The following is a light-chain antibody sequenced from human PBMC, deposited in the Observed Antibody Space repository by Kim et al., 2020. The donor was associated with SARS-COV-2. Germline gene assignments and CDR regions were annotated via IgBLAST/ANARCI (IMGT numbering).Light chain of an antibody. Sequence: QSVLTQPPSVSGAPGQGVTISCSGSSSNIGAGYDVHWYQQLPGTAPKLLIYTNVNRPSGVPDRFSGSKSGTSASLAITGLRAEDEADYYCQSYDNSLSGSKVFGGGTQLTVL. CDR2: TNV. CDR3: QSYDNSLSGSKV. J-gene: IGLJ3*02. CDR1: SSNIGAGYD. V-gene: IGLV1-40*01.